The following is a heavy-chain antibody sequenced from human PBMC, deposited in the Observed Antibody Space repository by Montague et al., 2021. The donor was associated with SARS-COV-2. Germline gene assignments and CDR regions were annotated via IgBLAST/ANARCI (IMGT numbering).Heavy chain of an antibody. Sequence: SETLSLTCTVSGDSITSYHWSWIRQPPGKGLEWMGNIYDSGSTSYNPSLKSRVTILVDTSKNQFSLKLTSLTAADTAVYYCARDSSGGYKWFDPWGQGTLVTVSS. J-gene: IGHJ5*02. V-gene: IGHV4-59*01. CDR3: ARDSSGGYKWFDP. CDR2: IYDSGST. CDR1: GDSITSYH. D-gene: IGHD3-22*01.